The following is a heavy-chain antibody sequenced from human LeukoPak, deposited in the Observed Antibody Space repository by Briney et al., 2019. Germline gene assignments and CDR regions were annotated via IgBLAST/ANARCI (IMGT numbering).Heavy chain of an antibody. D-gene: IGHD4-11*01. CDR1: GGSISSGSYY. Sequence: PSETLSLTCTVSGGSISSGSYYWSWIRQPAGKGLEWIGRIYTSGATHYNPSLESRVTISADTSKNQFSLKLSSVTAADTAVYYCARYSSTVDYWGQGTLVTVSS. V-gene: IGHV4-61*02. CDR3: ARYSSTVDY. J-gene: IGHJ4*02. CDR2: IYTSGAT.